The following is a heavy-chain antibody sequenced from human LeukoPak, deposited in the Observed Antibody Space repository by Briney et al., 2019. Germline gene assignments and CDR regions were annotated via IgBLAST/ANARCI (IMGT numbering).Heavy chain of an antibody. CDR2: IYSGGIT. D-gene: IGHD2-21*02. V-gene: IGHV3-66*01. CDR1: GFTVSSNY. J-gene: IGHJ4*02. Sequence: PGGSLRLSCAASGFTVSSNYMSWVRQAPGKGLEWVSVIYSGGITYYADSAKGRFTISRDNSKNTLYLQMNSLRAEDTAVYYCLRGDSRILFDYWGQGTLVTVSS. CDR3: LRGDSRILFDY.